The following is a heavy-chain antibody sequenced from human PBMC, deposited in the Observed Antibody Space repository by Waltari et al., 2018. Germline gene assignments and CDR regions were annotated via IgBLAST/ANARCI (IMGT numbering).Heavy chain of an antibody. V-gene: IGHV4-39*01. J-gene: IGHJ5*02. CDR1: GGSINTNTYF. Sequence: QLQLQESGPRLVKPSETLSLTCTVSGGSINTNTYFWAWIRQPPGKGLEWLGSVYYSGSTDYNESLKSRVTISIDTSNNQFSLNLSSVTAADTAVYYCASQDAAAVAYWFDPWGQGTPVTVSS. D-gene: IGHD2-15*01. CDR2: VYYSGST. CDR3: ASQDAAAVAYWFDP.